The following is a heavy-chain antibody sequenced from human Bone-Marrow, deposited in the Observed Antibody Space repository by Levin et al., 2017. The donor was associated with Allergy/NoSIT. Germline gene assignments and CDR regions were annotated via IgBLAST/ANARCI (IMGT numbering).Heavy chain of an antibody. Sequence: GGSLRLSCAASGFSFSGYAMNWVRQAPGKGLEWVSGIEGSGGTSYYADSVKGRFTISRDNSKNTLYLQMNSLRAAERAGYYCAKDGITGFRGPRGNYYGVDVWGQGTTVTVSS. CDR2: IEGSGGTS. J-gene: IGHJ6*02. CDR1: GFSFSGYA. CDR3: AKDGITGFRGPRGNYYGVDV. D-gene: IGHD3-10*01. V-gene: IGHV3-23*01.